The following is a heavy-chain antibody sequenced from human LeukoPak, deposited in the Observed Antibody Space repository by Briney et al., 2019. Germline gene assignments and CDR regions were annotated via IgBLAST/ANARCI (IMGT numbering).Heavy chain of an antibody. CDR3: ARDLSATWFSLAF. D-gene: IGHD3-10*01. J-gene: IGHJ4*02. Sequence: PGGSLGLSCATSGLSIADYGMSWVRHVPGKGLEWVAGISWDGASGYSDSVKGRFTISRDNAKNSLYLQMIGLRGEDTAIYFCARDLSATWFSLAFWGQGALVTVSS. CDR1: GLSIADYG. CDR2: ISWDGAS. V-gene: IGHV3-20*04.